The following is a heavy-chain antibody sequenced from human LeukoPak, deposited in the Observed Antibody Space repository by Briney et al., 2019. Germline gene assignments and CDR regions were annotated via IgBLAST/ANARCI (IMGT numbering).Heavy chain of an antibody. D-gene: IGHD6-19*01. CDR3: AKDEDVNSSRRGLWLSRFGSNNLFQH. J-gene: IGHJ1*01. V-gene: IGHV3-9*01. Sequence: GRSLRLSCAASGFTFDDYAMHWVRQAPGKGLEWVSGISWNNGSIGYADSVKGRFTISRDNAKNSLYLQMNSLRAEDTALYYCAKDEDVNSSRRGLWLSRFGSNNLFQHWGQGTLVTVSS. CDR1: GFTFDDYA. CDR2: ISWNNGSI.